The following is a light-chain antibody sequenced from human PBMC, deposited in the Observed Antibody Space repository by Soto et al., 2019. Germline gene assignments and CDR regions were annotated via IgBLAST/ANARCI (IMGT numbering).Light chain of an antibody. CDR2: PAS. CDR1: QTVNSDY. V-gene: IGKV3-20*01. CDR3: QYYGNSRIT. J-gene: IGKJ5*01. Sequence: EIGLTQSPGTLSLSPGERATLSCRASQTVNSDYLTWYQEKPCPAPRLLIYPASSWATCIPDRFSGSGSETDFTLTINRLEPEDFAVYYCQYYGNSRITFGQGTRLEI.